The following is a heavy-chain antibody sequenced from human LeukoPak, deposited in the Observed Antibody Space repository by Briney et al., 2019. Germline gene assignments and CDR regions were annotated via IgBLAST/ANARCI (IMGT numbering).Heavy chain of an antibody. Sequence: PGGSLRLSCAASGFTFSSYEMNWVRQAPGKGLEWVSYISSSGSTKYYADSLMGRFTLSRDNAKKSLYLQMNSLRAEDTAVYYCARDRDWSFDYWGQGTLVTVSS. J-gene: IGHJ4*02. CDR1: GFTFSSYE. V-gene: IGHV3-48*03. CDR3: ARDRDWSFDY. CDR2: ISSSGSTK. D-gene: IGHD3/OR15-3a*01.